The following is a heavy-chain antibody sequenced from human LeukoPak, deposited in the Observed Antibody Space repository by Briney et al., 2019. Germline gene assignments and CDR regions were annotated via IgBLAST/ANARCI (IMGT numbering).Heavy chain of an antibody. D-gene: IGHD4-17*01. CDR2: ISAYNGNT. J-gene: IGHJ3*02. Sequence: GASVKVSCKASGYTLTSYGISWGRQAAGQGLEWMGWISAYNGNTNYEQKLKGRVTMTTDTSTSTAYLELRRLRSDDTAVYYCASVDGDYDFSFDIWGQGTMVTVSS. V-gene: IGHV1-18*01. CDR1: GYTLTSYG. CDR3: ASVDGDYDFSFDI.